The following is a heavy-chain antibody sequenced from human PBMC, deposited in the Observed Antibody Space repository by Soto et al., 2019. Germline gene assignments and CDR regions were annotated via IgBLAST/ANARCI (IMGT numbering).Heavy chain of an antibody. CDR3: ARAWTATAGWANWFDR. D-gene: IGHD6-13*01. CDR2: IHYSGST. J-gene: IGHJ5*02. V-gene: IGHV4-31*03. CDR1: GSSISGEGYY. Sequence: QVQLQESGPGLVEPSQTLSLTCTVSGSSISGEGYYWSWIRQYSGRGLEWIGYIHYSGSTYSNPSLKSRVTISVDTSKTQFFLKLTSVTAADTAVYYCARAWTATAGWANWFDRWGQGTLVTVSS.